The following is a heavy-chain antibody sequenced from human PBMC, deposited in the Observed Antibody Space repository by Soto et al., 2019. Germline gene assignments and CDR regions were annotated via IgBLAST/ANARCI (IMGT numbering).Heavy chain of an antibody. CDR1: GGSISSSNYY. V-gene: IGHV4-39*01. Sequence: SETLALTCTVSGGSISSSNYYWGWISQPPGKGLEFIGSMYYSGTTYYNPSLKSRVTISVDTSKNQFTLKLISVTAADTAVYYCAVVDSTGNWFDPWGGGALVTVSS. J-gene: IGHJ5*02. CDR3: AVVDSTGNWFDP. CDR2: MYYSGTT. D-gene: IGHD6-25*01.